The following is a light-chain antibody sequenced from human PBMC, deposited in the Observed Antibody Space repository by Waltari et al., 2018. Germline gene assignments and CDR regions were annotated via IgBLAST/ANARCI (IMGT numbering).Light chain of an antibody. CDR2: ENA. CDR3: GTMDGSQNEVA. Sequence: QSVLTQPPSLSAAPGQKVTISCSGSRSNIGSNPVSWYQQLPGTAPKVLIYENAKRPSGIPDRFSGSKSGTSATLVITGLQTGDEADYYCGTMDGSQNEVAFGGGTKVTVL. CDR1: RSNIGSNP. J-gene: IGLJ2*01. V-gene: IGLV1-51*01.